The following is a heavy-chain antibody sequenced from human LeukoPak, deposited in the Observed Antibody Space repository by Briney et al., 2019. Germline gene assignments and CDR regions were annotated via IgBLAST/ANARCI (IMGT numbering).Heavy chain of an antibody. CDR3: AREESIGSYQFLHDY. V-gene: IGHV1-24*01. Sequence: GASVKVSCKVSGYTLTELSMHWVRQAPGKGLEWMGGFDPEDGETIYAQKFQGRVTMTEDTSTDTAYMELRSLTSDDTAVYYCAREESIGSYQFLHDYWGQGTLVTVSS. D-gene: IGHD1-26*01. CDR1: GYTLTELS. CDR2: FDPEDGET. J-gene: IGHJ4*02.